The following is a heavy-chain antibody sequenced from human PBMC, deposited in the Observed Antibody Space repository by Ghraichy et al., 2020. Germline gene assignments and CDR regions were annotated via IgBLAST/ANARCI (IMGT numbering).Heavy chain of an antibody. D-gene: IGHD6-6*01. CDR1: GFTVSSNY. Sequence: GGSLRLSCAASGFTVSSNYMSWVRQAPGKGLEWVSVIYSGGSTYYADSVKGRFTISRDNSKNTLYLQMNSLRAEDTAVYYCASTYSSSPMDAFDIWGQGTMVTVSS. J-gene: IGHJ3*02. V-gene: IGHV3-53*01. CDR2: IYSGGST. CDR3: ASTYSSSPMDAFDI.